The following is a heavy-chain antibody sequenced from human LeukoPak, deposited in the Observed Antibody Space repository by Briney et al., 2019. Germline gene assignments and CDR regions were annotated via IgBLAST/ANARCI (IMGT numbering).Heavy chain of an antibody. CDR2: INPNSGGT. D-gene: IGHD3-3*01. CDR1: GYTFTVYY. V-gene: IGHV1-2*02. J-gene: IGHJ4*02. CDR3: ARVDDDFWSGYDILDY. Sequence: ASVKVSCKPSGYTFTVYYIHWVRQAPGQGLEWMGWINPNSGGTNYAQKFQGRVTMTRDTSISTAYMELSRLRSDDTAVYYCARVDDDFWSGYDILDYWGQGTLVTVSS.